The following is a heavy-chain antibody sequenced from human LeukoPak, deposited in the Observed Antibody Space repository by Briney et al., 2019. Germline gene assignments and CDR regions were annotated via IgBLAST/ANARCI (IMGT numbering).Heavy chain of an antibody. CDR1: GFTFSTYS. CDR3: ARDLGGYSYGSHFDY. Sequence: GGSLRLSCAASGFTFSTYSMNWVRQAPGKGLEWVSSISSSSSYIYYADSVKGRFTISRDNAKNSLYLQMNSLRAEDTAVYYCARDLGGYSYGSHFDYWGQGTLVTVSS. D-gene: IGHD5-18*01. CDR2: ISSSSSYI. V-gene: IGHV3-21*01. J-gene: IGHJ4*02.